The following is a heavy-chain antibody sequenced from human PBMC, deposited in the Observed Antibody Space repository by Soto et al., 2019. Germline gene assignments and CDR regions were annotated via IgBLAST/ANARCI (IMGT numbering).Heavy chain of an antibody. CDR3: ARRITAAGAYDY. CDR2: IKQDGSEK. Sequence: PGGSLRLSCAASGFTFSSSWMSWVRQAAGKGLEWVANIKQDGSEKYYVDSVKGRFTISRDNAKNSLYLQMDSLRAEDTAVYYCARRITAAGAYDYWGQGTLVTVSS. CDR1: GFTFSSSW. V-gene: IGHV3-7*01. D-gene: IGHD6-13*01. J-gene: IGHJ4*02.